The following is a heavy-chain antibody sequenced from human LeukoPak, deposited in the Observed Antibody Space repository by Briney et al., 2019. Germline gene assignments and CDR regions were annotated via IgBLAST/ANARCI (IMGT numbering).Heavy chain of an antibody. V-gene: IGHV3-48*01. J-gene: IGHJ5*02. CDR3: ASALTYCYDTSGSLP. D-gene: IGHD3-22*01. Sequence: PGGSLRLSCAASGFTFSRYSMNWVRHAPGKGLEWVSYISSSSNSIYYADSVKGRFTISRDNAKNSLYLQMKSLRAEDTAVYYCASALTYCYDTSGSLPWGQGTLVTVSS. CDR1: GFTFSRYS. CDR2: ISSSSNSI.